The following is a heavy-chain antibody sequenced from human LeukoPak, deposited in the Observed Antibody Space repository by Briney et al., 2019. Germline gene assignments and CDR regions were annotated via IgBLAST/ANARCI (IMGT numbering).Heavy chain of an antibody. CDR2: ISSSGSTI. D-gene: IGHD2-15*01. V-gene: IGHV3-48*03. Sequence: PGGSLRPSCAASGFTFSTHEMNWVRQAPGKGLEWVPYISSSGSTIYYADSVKGRFTISRDNAKDSLYLQMNSLRADDTAVYYCARRYCSGSSCLVDYWGQGTLVTVSS. CDR3: ARRYCSGSSCLVDY. CDR1: GFTFSTHE. J-gene: IGHJ4*02.